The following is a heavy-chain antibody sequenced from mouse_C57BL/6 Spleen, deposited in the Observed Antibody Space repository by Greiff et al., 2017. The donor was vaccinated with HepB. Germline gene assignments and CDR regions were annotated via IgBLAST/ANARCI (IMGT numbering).Heavy chain of an antibody. V-gene: IGHV14-1*01. CDR2: IDPEDGDT. Sequence: EVQLQQSGAELVRPGASVKLSCTASGFNIKDYYMHWVKQRPEQGLEWIGRIDPEDGDTESAPKFQGKATMTADTSSNTAYLQLSSLTSEDTAVYYCTTDYCSSLGVDVWGTGTTVTVSS. CDR3: TTDYCSSLGVDV. D-gene: IGHD1-1*01. J-gene: IGHJ1*03. CDR1: GFNIKDYY.